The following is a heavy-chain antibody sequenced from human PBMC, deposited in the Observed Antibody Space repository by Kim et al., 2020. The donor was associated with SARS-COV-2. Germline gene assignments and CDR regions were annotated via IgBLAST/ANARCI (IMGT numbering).Heavy chain of an antibody. J-gene: IGHJ5*01. Sequence: SETLSLTCTVSGDSITSDTYFWNWIRQPPGRGLEWIGYLYYSGSTNYNPSLEKRITISVDSSKNHFPLKLFSVTAADTAVYYSARGCGCNTCWPSFVSWG. CDR1: GDSITSDTYF. D-gene: IGHD2-21*01. V-gene: IGHV4-61*01. CDR2: LYYSGST. CDR3: ARGCGCNTCWPSFVS.